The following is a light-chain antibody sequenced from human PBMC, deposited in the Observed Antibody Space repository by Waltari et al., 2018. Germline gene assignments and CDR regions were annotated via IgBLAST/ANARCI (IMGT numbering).Light chain of an antibody. V-gene: IGLV3-10*01. Sequence: SDELTQPPSVSVSPGQTARITCSGDALPKKYAHWYQQKSGQAPVVVIYEDNKRPSEIPERFSGSRSGTMATLTISGAQVEDEADYYGYSTDSSGLGVFGTGTKVTVL. CDR2: EDN. CDR1: ALPKKY. CDR3: YSTDSSGLGV. J-gene: IGLJ1*01.